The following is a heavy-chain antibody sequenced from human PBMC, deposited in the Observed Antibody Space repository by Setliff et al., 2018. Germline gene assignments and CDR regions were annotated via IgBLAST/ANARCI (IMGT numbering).Heavy chain of an antibody. CDR2: ICYTGTST. D-gene: IGHD3-10*01. CDR1: GDSINSGGVC. Sequence: PSETLSLTCSVSGDSINSGGVCWAWIRQPPGRDLEWVGYICYTGTSTYYNPSLASRLSISVDKSMNQFSLRLTSVTAADTAVYYCAREKGLRGVGWFDPWGLGTLVTVSS. V-gene: IGHV4-30-4*08. CDR3: AREKGLRGVGWFDP. J-gene: IGHJ5*02.